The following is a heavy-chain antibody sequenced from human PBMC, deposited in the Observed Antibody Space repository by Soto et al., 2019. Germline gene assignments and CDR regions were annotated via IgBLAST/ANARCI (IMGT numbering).Heavy chain of an antibody. V-gene: IGHV6-1*01. CDR2: RYYTSKWNN. CDR1: GDSVSSNSAT. D-gene: IGHD1-1*01. Sequence: PSQTLSLTCAISGDSVSSNSATLNWIRQSPSRGLEWLGRRYYTSKWNNDYAVSVRSRITINPDTSKNQFSLQLNSVTPEDTAVYYCARGRAGTMDVWGRGTTVTVSS. J-gene: IGHJ6*02. CDR3: ARGRAGTMDV.